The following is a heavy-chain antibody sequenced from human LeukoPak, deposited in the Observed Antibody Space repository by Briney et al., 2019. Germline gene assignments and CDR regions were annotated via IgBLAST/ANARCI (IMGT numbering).Heavy chain of an antibody. CDR2: ISSSGDNT. D-gene: IGHD3-22*01. CDR1: AFTFSNYA. CDR3: AKGSYYDSSGSFYFDY. Sequence: GGSLRLYCAASAFTFSNYAMSWVRQAPGKGLEWVSGISSSGDNTYYADSVKGRFTISRDNSKNTLYVQVNSLGTEDTAAYYCAKGSYYDSSGSFYFDYWGQGTLVTVSS. J-gene: IGHJ4*02. V-gene: IGHV3-23*01.